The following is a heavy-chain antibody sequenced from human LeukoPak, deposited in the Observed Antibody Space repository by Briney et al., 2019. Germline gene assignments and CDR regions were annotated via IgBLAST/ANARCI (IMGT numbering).Heavy chain of an antibody. CDR2: ISGSGGST. Sequence: PGGSLRLSCAASGFTFSSYGMSWVRQAPGKGLEWVSAISGSGGSTYYADSVKGRFTISRDNSKNTLYLQMNSLRAEDTAVYYCAKYGSGSSVFRYYYMDVWGKGTTVTVSS. V-gene: IGHV3-23*01. D-gene: IGHD3-10*01. CDR1: GFTFSSYG. CDR3: AKYGSGSSVFRYYYMDV. J-gene: IGHJ6*03.